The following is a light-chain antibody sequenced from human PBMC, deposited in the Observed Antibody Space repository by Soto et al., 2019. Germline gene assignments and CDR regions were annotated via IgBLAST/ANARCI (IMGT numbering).Light chain of an antibody. Sequence: DIQMTQSPTSLSASVGDRVTITCRASQGIRNFVAWYQQKPGKAPKLLIYAASTLQSGVPSWFSGSGSGTDLTLTINSLQPEDVATYSCQKYSSVPVFGPGTKVEIK. V-gene: IGKV1-27*01. CDR2: AAS. CDR1: QGIRNF. CDR3: QKYSSVPV. J-gene: IGKJ3*01.